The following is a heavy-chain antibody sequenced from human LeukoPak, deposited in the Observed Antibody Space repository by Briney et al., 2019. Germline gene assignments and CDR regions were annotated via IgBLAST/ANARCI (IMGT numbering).Heavy chain of an antibody. V-gene: IGHV4-4*07. J-gene: IGHJ5*02. Sequence: SETLSLTCTVSGGSISSYYWSWIRQPAGKGLEWIGRIYTSGRTNYNPSLKSRVTMSVDTSKNQFSLKLSSVTAADTAVYYCARVVPAAIPAGSGWFDPWGQGTLVTVSS. D-gene: IGHD2-2*02. CDR3: ARVVPAAIPAGSGWFDP. CDR1: GGSISSYY. CDR2: IYTSGRT.